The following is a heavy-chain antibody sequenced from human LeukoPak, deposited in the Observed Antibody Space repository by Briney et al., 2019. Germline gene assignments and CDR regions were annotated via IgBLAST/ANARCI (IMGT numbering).Heavy chain of an antibody. CDR1: GGTFSSYA. V-gene: IGHV1-69*06. CDR2: IIPIFGTA. CDR3: ARGLGRYYDNSGYYPYDAFDI. D-gene: IGHD3-22*01. Sequence: SVKVSCEASGGTFSSYAISWVRQAPGQGLEWMGGIIPIFGTANYAQKFQGRVTITADKSTSTAYMELSSLRSEDTAVYYCARGLGRYYDNSGYYPYDAFDIWGQGTMVTVSS. J-gene: IGHJ3*02.